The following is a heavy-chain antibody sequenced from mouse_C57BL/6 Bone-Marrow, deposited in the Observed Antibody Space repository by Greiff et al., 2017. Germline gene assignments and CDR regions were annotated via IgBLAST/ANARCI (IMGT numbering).Heavy chain of an antibody. J-gene: IGHJ1*03. Sequence: EVQLVESGGGLVKPGGSLKLSCAASGFTFSDYGMHWVRQAPEKGLEWVAYISSGSSTIYYADTVKGRFTIARDNAKNTLFLQMTSLRSEDTAMYYCAKFTTVVGGYFDVWGTGTTVTVSS. V-gene: IGHV5-17*01. D-gene: IGHD1-1*01. CDR2: ISSGSSTI. CDR3: AKFTTVVGGYFDV. CDR1: GFTFSDYG.